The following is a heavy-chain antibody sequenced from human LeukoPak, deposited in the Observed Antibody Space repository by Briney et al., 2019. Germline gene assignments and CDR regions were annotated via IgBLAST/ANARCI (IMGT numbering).Heavy chain of an antibody. CDR3: ARGPHTNYGVE. CDR1: GNTFTDYY. D-gene: IGHD3-16*01. CDR2: MNPHNGDT. Sequence: GASVKASCKASGNTFTDYYVNWVRQATGQGPEWMGWMNPHNGDTVYAQKFQGRVTMTRHTSISTAYMELSSLRSDDTAIYYCARGPHTNYGVEWGQGTLVTVSS. V-gene: IGHV1-8*01. J-gene: IGHJ4*02.